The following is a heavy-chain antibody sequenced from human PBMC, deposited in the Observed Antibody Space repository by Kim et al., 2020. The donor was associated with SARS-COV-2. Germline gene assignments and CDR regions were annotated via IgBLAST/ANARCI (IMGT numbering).Heavy chain of an antibody. V-gene: IGHV3-23*03. CDR1: GFATSTYS. Sequence: GGSLRLSCAASGFATSTYSMSWVRQAPGKGLEWVSIIYDNGRTKYYADSVKGRFTISKDNSKNTVFLQMNSLRGDDTAIYYCAKDRVVDGVYVIDYWGQGTLVTVSS. CDR2: IYDNGRTK. CDR3: AKDRVVDGVYVIDY. J-gene: IGHJ4*02. D-gene: IGHD2-8*01.